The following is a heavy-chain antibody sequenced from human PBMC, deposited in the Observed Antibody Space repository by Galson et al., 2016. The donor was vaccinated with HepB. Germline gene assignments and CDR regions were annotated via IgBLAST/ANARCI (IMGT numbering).Heavy chain of an antibody. D-gene: IGHD4-17*01. CDR3: AHTTVTKGFDY. J-gene: IGHJ4*02. V-gene: IGHV2-5*02. CDR1: GFSLSTAGVA. CDR2: LYWDDDK. Sequence: PALVKPTQTLTLTCTFSGFSLSTAGVAVGWIRQPPGKALEWLALLYWDDDKRYSPSLQTGLTLAKDTSKNQVVLTMTNMDPVDTATYYCAHTTVTKGFDYWGQGTLVTVSS.